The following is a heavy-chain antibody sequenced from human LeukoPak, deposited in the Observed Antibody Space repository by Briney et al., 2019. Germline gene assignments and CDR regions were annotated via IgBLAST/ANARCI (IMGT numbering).Heavy chain of an antibody. Sequence: SETLSLTCTVSGGPISSYFWTWIRQPAGKGLEWIGRIYTSGSTNYNPSLKSRVTMSVDTSKDHFSLKLNSVTAADTAVYYCAKDFTTAGGWFDPWGQGTLVTVSS. J-gene: IGHJ5*02. CDR2: IYTSGST. D-gene: IGHD4-17*01. V-gene: IGHV4-4*07. CDR1: GGPISSYF. CDR3: AKDFTTAGGWFDP.